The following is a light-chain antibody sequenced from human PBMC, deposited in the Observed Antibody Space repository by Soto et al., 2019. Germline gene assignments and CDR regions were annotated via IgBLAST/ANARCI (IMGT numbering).Light chain of an antibody. J-gene: IGKJ1*01. CDR2: EVS. Sequence: GMSQAPRALSVIRGQTSDVSCKSSDSVLHSDGKTYFYWYVQKAGQAPQPLIYEVSNRLSGVPERFSCSGSRTDFTLKISRVEADYVGIYSCTLPIDIPSPFGQGTKVDIK. CDR1: DSVLHSDGKTY. V-gene: IGKV2D-29*01. CDR3: TLPIDIPSP.